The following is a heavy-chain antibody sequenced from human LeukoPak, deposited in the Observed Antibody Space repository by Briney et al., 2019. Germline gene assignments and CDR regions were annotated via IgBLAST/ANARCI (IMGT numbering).Heavy chain of an antibody. CDR1: GGSFSGYY. CDR3: ARFLVVPAAIDYNWFDP. CDR2: INHSGST. D-gene: IGHD2-2*02. V-gene: IGHV4-34*01. Sequence: KPSETLSLTCAVYGGSFSGYYWSWIRQPPGKGLEWIGEINHSGSTNYNPSLKSRVTISVDTSKNQFSLKLSSVTAADTAVYYCARFLVVPAAIDYNWFDPRGQGTLVTVSP. J-gene: IGHJ5*02.